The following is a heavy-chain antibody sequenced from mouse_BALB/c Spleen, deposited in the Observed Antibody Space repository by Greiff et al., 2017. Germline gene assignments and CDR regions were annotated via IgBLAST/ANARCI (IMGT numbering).Heavy chain of an antibody. Sequence: VKLQQSGAELVRPGTSVKISCKASGYTFTNYWLGWVKQRPGHGLEWIGDIYPGGGYTNYNEKFKGKATLTADTSSSTAYMQLSSLTSEDSAVYFCATGYYGSSYEGVWGAGTTVTVSS. V-gene: IGHV1-63*02. J-gene: IGHJ1*01. D-gene: IGHD1-1*01. CDR2: IYPGGGYT. CDR1: GYTFTNYW. CDR3: ATGYYGSSYEGV.